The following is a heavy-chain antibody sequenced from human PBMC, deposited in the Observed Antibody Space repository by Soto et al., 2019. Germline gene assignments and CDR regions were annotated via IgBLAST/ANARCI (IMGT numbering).Heavy chain of an antibody. CDR3: ARGDDSSGYYYVYFQH. CDR2: ISSSSSYI. D-gene: IGHD3-22*01. Sequence: GGSLRLSCAASGFTFSSYSMNWVRQAPGKGLEWVSSISSSSSYIYYADSVKGRFTISRDNAKNSLYLQMNSRRAEDTAVYYCARGDDSSGYYYVYFQHWGQGTLVTVSS. CDR1: GFTFSSYS. V-gene: IGHV3-21*01. J-gene: IGHJ1*01.